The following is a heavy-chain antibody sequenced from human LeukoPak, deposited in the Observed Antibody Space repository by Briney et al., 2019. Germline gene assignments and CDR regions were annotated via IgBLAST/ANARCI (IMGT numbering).Heavy chain of an antibody. D-gene: IGHD6-19*01. V-gene: IGHV3-7*01. CDR2: IKQDGSEK. CDR1: GFTFSSYW. CDR3: ARDKWAGYSSGWYGD. Sequence: PGGSLRLSCAASGFTFSSYWMSWVRQAPGKGREWVANIKQDGSEKYYVDSVKGRFTISRDNAKNSLYLQMNSLRAEDTAVYYCARDKWAGYSSGWYGDWGQGTLVTVSS. J-gene: IGHJ4*02.